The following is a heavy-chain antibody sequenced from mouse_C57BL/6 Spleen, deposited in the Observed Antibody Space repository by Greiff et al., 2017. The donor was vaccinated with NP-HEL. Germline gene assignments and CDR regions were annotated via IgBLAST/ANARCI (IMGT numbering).Heavy chain of an antibody. D-gene: IGHD2-1*01. Sequence: EVQVVESGGDLVKPGGSLKLSCAASGFTFSSYGMSWVRQTPDKRLEWVATISSGGSYTYYPDSVKGRFTISRDNAKNTLYLQMSSLKSKDTAMYYCARLRGNYDWDYAMDYWGQGTSVTVSS. CDR3: ARLRGNYDWDYAMDY. J-gene: IGHJ4*01. CDR1: GFTFSSYG. V-gene: IGHV5-6*01. CDR2: ISSGGSYT.